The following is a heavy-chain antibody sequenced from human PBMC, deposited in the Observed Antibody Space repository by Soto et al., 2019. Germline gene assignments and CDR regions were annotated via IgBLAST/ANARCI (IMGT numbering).Heavy chain of an antibody. J-gene: IGHJ4*02. CDR1: GYTFTGYY. CDR2: ISPRSGGT. V-gene: IGHV1-2*02. D-gene: IGHD3-9*01. CDR3: ARPPGYISDWCYFDL. Sequence: GASVKVSCKAAGYTFTGYYMHWVRQAPGQGFEWMGRISPRSGGTNYAQKFQGRVTMTWDTSLNTAYMELSSLISEDTAVYYCARPPGYISDWCYFDLWGQGTLVTVSS.